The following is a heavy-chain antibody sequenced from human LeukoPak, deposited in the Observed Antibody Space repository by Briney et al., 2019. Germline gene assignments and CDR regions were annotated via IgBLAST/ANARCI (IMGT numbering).Heavy chain of an antibody. CDR3: AKGVTGVAGRHYFDY. V-gene: IGHV3-23*01. CDR1: GFTFSSYA. CDR2: ISGSGGST. D-gene: IGHD6-19*01. J-gene: IGHJ4*02. Sequence: GGSLRLSCAASGFTFSSYAMSWVRQAPGKGLEWVSAISGSGGSTYYADSVKGRFTISRDNSKSTLDLQMNSLRAEDTAVYYCAKGVTGVAGRHYFDYWGQGTLVTVSS.